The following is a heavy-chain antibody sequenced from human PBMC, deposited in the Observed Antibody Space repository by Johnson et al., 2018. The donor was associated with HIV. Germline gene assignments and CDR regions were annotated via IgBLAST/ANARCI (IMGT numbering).Heavy chain of an antibody. Sequence: QVQLVESGGGVVQPGGSLRLSCAASGFTFSNYGMHWVRQAPGKGLEWVAFIRYDGDITYYVDSVKGRFTISRDNSKNTLYLQMNSLRAEDTAVYYCARGGFTMIVVAYWGQGTMVTVSS. CDR2: IRYDGDIT. CDR1: GFTFSNYG. D-gene: IGHD3-22*01. V-gene: IGHV3-30*02. J-gene: IGHJ3*01. CDR3: ARGGFTMIVVAY.